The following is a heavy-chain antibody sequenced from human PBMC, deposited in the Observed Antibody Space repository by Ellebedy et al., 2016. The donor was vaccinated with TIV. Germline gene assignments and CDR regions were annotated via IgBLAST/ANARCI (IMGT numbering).Heavy chain of an antibody. CDR2: IYYSGST. J-gene: IGHJ2*01. D-gene: IGHD4-23*01. Sequence: SETLSLTXTVSGGSISSYYWSWIRQPPGKGLEWIGYIYYSGSTNYNPSLKSRVTISVDTSKNQFSLKLSSVTAADTAVYYCARDRTTVVTSWYFDLWGRGTLVTVSS. CDR1: GGSISSYY. V-gene: IGHV4-59*01. CDR3: ARDRTTVVTSWYFDL.